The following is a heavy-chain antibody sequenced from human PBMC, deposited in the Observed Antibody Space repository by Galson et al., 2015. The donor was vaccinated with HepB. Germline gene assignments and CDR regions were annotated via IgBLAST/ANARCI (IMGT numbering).Heavy chain of an antibody. CDR3: ARVAHSDYGDHAHFDY. CDR1: GFTFSDYH. D-gene: IGHD4-17*01. CDR2: ISSTAIYT. J-gene: IGHJ4*02. Sequence: SLRLSCAASGFTFSDYHMSWIRQAPGKGLEWLSYISSTAIYTNYADSVKGRFTISRDNVKNSVFLQMNSLRADDTAVYFCARVAHSDYGDHAHFDYWGQGALVTVSS. V-gene: IGHV3-11*06.